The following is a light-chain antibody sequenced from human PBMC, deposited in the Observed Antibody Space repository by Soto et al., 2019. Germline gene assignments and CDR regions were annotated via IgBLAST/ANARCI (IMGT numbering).Light chain of an antibody. Sequence: EIIMTQSPDILSVSPGERATLSCRASQSVSSRLAWYQQKPGQAPRLLIHDASTRAAGVPARFSGSGSGTDFTLTINSLQAEDFAIYYCQHYNNWPPWTLGQGTKVDIK. CDR1: QSVSSR. V-gene: IGKV3-15*01. J-gene: IGKJ1*01. CDR2: DAS. CDR3: QHYNNWPPWT.